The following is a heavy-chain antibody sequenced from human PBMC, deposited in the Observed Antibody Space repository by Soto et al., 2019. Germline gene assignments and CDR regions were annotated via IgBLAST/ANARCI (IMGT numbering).Heavy chain of an antibody. CDR1: GYTFTSYG. CDR2: ISAYNGNT. V-gene: IGHV1-18*04. CDR3: ARVDTAMVRLDY. Sequence: ASVKVSCKXSGYTFTSYGISWVRQAPGQGLEWMGWISAYNGNTNYAQKLQGRVTMTTDTSTSTAYMELRSLRSDDTAVYYCARVDTAMVRLDYWGQGTLVTVSS. J-gene: IGHJ4*02. D-gene: IGHD5-18*01.